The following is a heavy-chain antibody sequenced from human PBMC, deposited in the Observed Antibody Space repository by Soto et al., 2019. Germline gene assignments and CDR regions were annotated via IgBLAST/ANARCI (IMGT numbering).Heavy chain of an antibody. V-gene: IGHV4-31*03. CDR2: IYYNGST. D-gene: IGHD2-15*01. J-gene: IGHJ3*02. CDR1: GGSISSGGYY. CDR3: ARDVALVAATPGAFDI. Sequence: QVQLQESGPGLVKPSQTLSLTCTVSGGSISSGGYYWSWIRQHPGKGLEWIGYIYYNGSTYYNPSLNSGVTISVDTSKNQFLLKLSSVTAEVTAVYYCARDVALVAATPGAFDIWGQGTMDTVSS.